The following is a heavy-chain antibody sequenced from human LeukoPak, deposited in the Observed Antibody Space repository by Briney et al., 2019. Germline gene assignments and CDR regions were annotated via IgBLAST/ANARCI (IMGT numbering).Heavy chain of an antibody. CDR2: ISHNGVSQ. D-gene: IGHD6-19*01. V-gene: IGHV3-30*18. Sequence: GRSLRLSCAASGFTFSDYAMHWVRQAPGKGLEWVALISHNGVSQYYADSVRGRFTISRDNFQSTLYLQMNSLSAEDTAVYYCAKERRGWLQESWGQGILVTVSS. CDR1: GFTFSDYA. CDR3: AKERRGWLQES. J-gene: IGHJ5*02.